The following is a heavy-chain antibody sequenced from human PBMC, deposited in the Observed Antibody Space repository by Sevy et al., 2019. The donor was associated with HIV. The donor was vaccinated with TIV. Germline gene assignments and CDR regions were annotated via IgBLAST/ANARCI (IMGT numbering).Heavy chain of an antibody. CDR2: ISSSSSYI. CDR3: ARAKGYCSSTSCYTPRNYYYYYGMDV. CDR1: GFTFSSYS. J-gene: IGHJ6*02. D-gene: IGHD2-2*02. Sequence: GGSLRLSCAASGFTFSSYSMNWVRQAPGKGLEWVSSISSSSSYIYYADSVKGRFTISRDNAKNSLYLQRNSLRAEDTAVYYCARAKGYCSSTSCYTPRNYYYYYGMDVWGQGTTVTVSS. V-gene: IGHV3-21*01.